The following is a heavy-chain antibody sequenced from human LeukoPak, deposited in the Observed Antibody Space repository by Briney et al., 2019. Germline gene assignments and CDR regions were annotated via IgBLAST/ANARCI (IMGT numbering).Heavy chain of an antibody. CDR1: GYTFTGYS. CDR2: IRYDGSNK. D-gene: IGHD3-10*01. Sequence: SCKASGYTFTGYSMHWVRQAPGKGLEWVAFIRYDGSNKYYADSVKGRFTISRDNSKNTLYLQMNSLRAEDTAVYYCARSGFMVRGVNLFDYWGQGTLVTVSS. J-gene: IGHJ4*02. CDR3: ARSGFMVRGVNLFDY. V-gene: IGHV3-30*02.